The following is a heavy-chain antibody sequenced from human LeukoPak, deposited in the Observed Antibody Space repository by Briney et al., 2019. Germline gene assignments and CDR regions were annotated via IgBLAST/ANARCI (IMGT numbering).Heavy chain of an antibody. J-gene: IGHJ4*02. CDR1: GFTFSDYY. CDR2: ISYDGSNK. V-gene: IGHV3-30-3*01. D-gene: IGHD2-2*01. Sequence: GGSLRLSCAASGFTFSDYYMSWIRQAPGKGLEWVAVISYDGSNKYYADSVKGRFTISRDNSKNTLYLQMNCLRAEDTAVYYCARDGDWHCSSTSCYPDYWGQGTLVTVSS. CDR3: ARDGDWHCSSTSCYPDY.